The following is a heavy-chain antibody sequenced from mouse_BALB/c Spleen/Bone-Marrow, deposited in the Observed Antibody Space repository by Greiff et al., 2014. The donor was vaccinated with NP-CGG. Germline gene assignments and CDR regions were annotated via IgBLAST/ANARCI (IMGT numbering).Heavy chain of an antibody. CDR2: ISGGGSYT. V-gene: IGHV5-6-4*01. Sequence: EVMLVESGGGLVKPGGSLKLSCAASGFTFSSYTMSWVRQTPEKRLEWVATISGGGSYTYYPDSVKGRFTISRDNAKNTLYLQMSSLKSEDTAMYYCTSMITRGYYFDYWGQGTTLTVSS. D-gene: IGHD2-4*01. CDR1: GFTFSSYT. J-gene: IGHJ2*01. CDR3: TSMITRGYYFDY.